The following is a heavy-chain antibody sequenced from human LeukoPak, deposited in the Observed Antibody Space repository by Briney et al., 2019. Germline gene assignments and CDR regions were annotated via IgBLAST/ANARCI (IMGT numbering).Heavy chain of an antibody. D-gene: IGHD3/OR15-3a*01. V-gene: IGHV4-59*01. J-gene: IGHJ4*02. CDR2: IYYSGST. CDR1: GGSISSYY. CDR3: ARSHSIWTSFDY. Sequence: SETLSLTCTVSGGSISSYYWSWIRQPPGKGLEWIGYIYYSGSTNYNPSLTSRVTISVDTSKNQFSLKLSSVTAADTAVYYCARSHSIWTSFDYWGQGTLVTVSS.